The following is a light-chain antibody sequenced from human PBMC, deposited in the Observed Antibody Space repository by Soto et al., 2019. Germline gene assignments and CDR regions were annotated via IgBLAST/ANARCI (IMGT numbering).Light chain of an antibody. CDR3: SSHTSSSTLVV. CDR1: SGDIGSYNR. Sequence: QSVLTQLASVSGSPGQSITISCTGTSGDIGSYNRVSWYQQHPGKAPKLIIYEVTDRPSGVSNRFSGSKSGNTASLTISGLQAEDEAEYYCSSHTSSSTLVVFGGGTQLTVL. CDR2: EVT. V-gene: IGLV2-14*01. J-gene: IGLJ2*01.